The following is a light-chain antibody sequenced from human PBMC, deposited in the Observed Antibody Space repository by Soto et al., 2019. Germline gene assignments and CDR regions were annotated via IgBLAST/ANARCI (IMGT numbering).Light chain of an antibody. CDR1: KDIRGT. Sequence: IQLTQSPSSLSSSVGDRVTITCRASKDIRGTLAWYQQKPGRATKILIYDVSTLETGVPSRFSGSSSGTDFTLTISSLTPVDFATYYCQQFNRYPITFGQWTRLEIK. CDR3: QQFNRYPIT. CDR2: DVS. J-gene: IGKJ5*01. V-gene: IGKV1-13*02.